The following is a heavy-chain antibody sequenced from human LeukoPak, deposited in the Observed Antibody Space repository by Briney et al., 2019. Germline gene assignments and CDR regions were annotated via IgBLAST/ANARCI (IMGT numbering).Heavy chain of an antibody. CDR1: GFTVSSNY. J-gene: IGHJ4*02. V-gene: IGHV3-66*01. CDR2: IYSGGNT. D-gene: IGHD1-26*01. CDR3: AGESGYYFHS. Sequence: PGGSLRLSCAGSGFTVSSNYINWVRQAPGKGLEWVSVIYSGGNTYYADSVKGRFIISRDNSRYTLYLQMNSLRAEDTAMYYCAGESGYYFHSWGQGTLVTVSS.